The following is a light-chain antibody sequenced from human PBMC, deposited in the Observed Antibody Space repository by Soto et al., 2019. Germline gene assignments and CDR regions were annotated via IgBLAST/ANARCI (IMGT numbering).Light chain of an antibody. Sequence: QSVLTQPSSVSGSPGQSITISCTGTSSDVGGYNYVSWYQQHPGKAPKLMIYEVSNRPSGVSNRFSGSKSGNTASLTISGLKAEDEADYDCSSYTSSSTLVVFGGGTKLTVL. V-gene: IGLV2-14*01. CDR2: EVS. CDR1: SSDVGGYNY. J-gene: IGLJ2*01. CDR3: SSYTSSSTLVV.